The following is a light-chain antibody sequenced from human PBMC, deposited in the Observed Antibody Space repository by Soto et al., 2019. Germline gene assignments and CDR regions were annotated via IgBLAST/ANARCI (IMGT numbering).Light chain of an antibody. CDR1: SSNIGSNY. CDR2: DNN. J-gene: IGLJ3*02. V-gene: IGLV1-51*01. CDR3: GTWDNSLSAVV. Sequence: QSVLTQPPSVSAAPGQRVTISCSGSSSNIGSNYVSWYQQLPGTAPKLLIYDNNMRPSGIPDRFSGSKSGTSATLGITGLQTGDEAAYYCGTWDNSLSAVVFGGGTQLTVL.